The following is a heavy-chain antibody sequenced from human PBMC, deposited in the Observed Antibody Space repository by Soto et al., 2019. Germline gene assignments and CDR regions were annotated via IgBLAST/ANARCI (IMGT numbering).Heavy chain of an antibody. D-gene: IGHD6-19*01. J-gene: IGHJ4*02. Sequence: GGSLRLSCAASGFTFSSYAMHWVRQAPGKGLEWVAVISYDGSNKYYADSVKGRFTISRDNSKNTLYLQMNSLRAEDTAVYYCARDPFSGWYFDYWGQGTLVTASS. CDR2: ISYDGSNK. CDR1: GFTFSSYA. V-gene: IGHV3-30-3*01. CDR3: ARDPFSGWYFDY.